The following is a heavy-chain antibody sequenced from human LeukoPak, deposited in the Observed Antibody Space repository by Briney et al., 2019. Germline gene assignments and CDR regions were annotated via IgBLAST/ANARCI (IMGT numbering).Heavy chain of an antibody. CDR1: GFTFSNAW. V-gene: IGHV3-15*07. J-gene: IGHJ6*02. D-gene: IGHD1-26*01. Sequence: GGSLRLSCAASGFTFSNAWMNWVRQAPGKGLEWVGRIKSKTDGGTTDYAAPVKGRFTISRDDSKNTLYLQMNSLKTEDAAMYYCTADSPYGGSYSRPDYYYGMDVWGQGTTVTVSS. CDR2: IKSKTDGGTT. CDR3: TADSPYGGSYSRPDYYYGMDV.